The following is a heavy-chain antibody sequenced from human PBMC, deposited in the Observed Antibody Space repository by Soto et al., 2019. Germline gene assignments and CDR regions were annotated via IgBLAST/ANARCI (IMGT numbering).Heavy chain of an antibody. CDR3: ARGGRHCSGGGCYSNYYAMDV. Sequence: EVQLVESGGGLVQPGESLRLSCGASGFTFSNYWMSWVRQAPGKGLKWVADIKQDGSEIYYVDSVKGRFTISRDNAEDSVYLQMNSLRAEDTAVYCCARGGRHCSGGGCYSNYYAMDVWGQGATVTVSS. J-gene: IGHJ6*02. D-gene: IGHD2-15*01. CDR1: GFTFSNYW. V-gene: IGHV3-7*01. CDR2: IKQDGSEI.